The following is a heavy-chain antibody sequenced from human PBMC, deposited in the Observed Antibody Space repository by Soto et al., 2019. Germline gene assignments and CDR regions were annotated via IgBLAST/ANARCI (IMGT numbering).Heavy chain of an antibody. Sequence: GESLKISCAASGFSFSSYAMSWVRQAPGKGLEWVSTISGSGGSTYYAGSVKGRFTISRDNSKNTVYVQMNSLRGEDTAVYYCAKDPSGYADGYYYYYYMDVWGKGTTVTVSS. CDR1: GFSFSSYA. CDR3: AKDPSGYADGYYYYYYMDV. V-gene: IGHV3-23*01. CDR2: ISGSGGST. D-gene: IGHD6-25*01. J-gene: IGHJ6*03.